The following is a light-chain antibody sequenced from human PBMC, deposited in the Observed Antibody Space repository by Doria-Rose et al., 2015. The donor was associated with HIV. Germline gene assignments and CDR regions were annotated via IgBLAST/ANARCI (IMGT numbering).Light chain of an antibody. CDR1: QSFSSTY. J-gene: IGKJ1*01. V-gene: IGKV3-20*01. CDR2: DGS. CDR3: HQYGTSWT. Sequence: EIVLTQSPGTLSLSPGERATLSCRASQSFSSTYFAWYQQKPGQAPSLLIYDGSTRATGIPDRFSASGSGTDFTRTINRLEPEDFALYYCHQYGTSWTFVQGTKVEI.